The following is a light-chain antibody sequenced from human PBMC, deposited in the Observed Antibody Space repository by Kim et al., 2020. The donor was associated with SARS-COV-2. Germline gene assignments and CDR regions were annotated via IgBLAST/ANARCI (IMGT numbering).Light chain of an antibody. V-gene: IGLV1-44*01. J-gene: IGLJ1*01. CDR1: NSNLGRNT. CDR2: STN. Sequence: QSVLTQPPSASGTPGQRVTISCSGSNSNLGRNTVNWYQQFPGTAPKLLLYSTNERPSGVPDRFSGSKSGTSASLAISGLQSEDEADYYCAGWDDSLNGYVFGTGTKVTVL. CDR3: AGWDDSLNGYV.